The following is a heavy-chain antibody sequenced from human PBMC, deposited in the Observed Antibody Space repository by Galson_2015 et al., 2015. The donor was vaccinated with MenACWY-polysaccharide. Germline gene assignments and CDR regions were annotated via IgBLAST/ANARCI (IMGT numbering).Heavy chain of an antibody. CDR2: ISGSGGST. V-gene: IGHV3-23*01. Sequence: SLRLSCAASGFTFSSYAMSWVRQAPGKGLEWVSAISGSGGSTYYADSVKGRSTISRDNSKNTLYLQMNSLRAEDTAVYYCAKEGCSGGSCYLPLDYWGQGTLVTVSS. D-gene: IGHD2-15*01. J-gene: IGHJ4*02. CDR3: AKEGCSGGSCYLPLDY. CDR1: GFTFSSYA.